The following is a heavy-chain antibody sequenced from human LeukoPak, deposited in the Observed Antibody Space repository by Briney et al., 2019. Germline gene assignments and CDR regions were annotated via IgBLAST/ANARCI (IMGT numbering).Heavy chain of an antibody. CDR2: INTYNGNP. V-gene: IGHV1-18*01. CDR1: GHSFTTFG. J-gene: IGHJ4*02. Sequence: ASVKVSCKASGHSFTTFGLTWVRQAPGQGLEWMGWINTYNGNPNYAQKLQGRVTMTTDTSTSTAYMELRSLRSDDTAVYYCARVGYYESSGYYEYWGQGTLVTVSS. CDR3: ARVGYYESSGYYEY. D-gene: IGHD3-22*01.